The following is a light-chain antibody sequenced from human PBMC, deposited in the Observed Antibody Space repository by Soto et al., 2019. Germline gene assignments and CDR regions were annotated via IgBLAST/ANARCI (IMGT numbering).Light chain of an antibody. V-gene: IGKV3-20*01. CDR3: HQYGGSPWT. J-gene: IGKJ1*01. CDR2: NAS. CDR1: RSVSSNY. Sequence: EIVLTQSPGTLSLSPGERATLSCRASRSVSSNYLAWYQQKPGQAPRLLIYNASGRATGIPDRFSGSGSRTDFTLTISRLEPEDFAVYYCHQYGGSPWTCGQGTKV.